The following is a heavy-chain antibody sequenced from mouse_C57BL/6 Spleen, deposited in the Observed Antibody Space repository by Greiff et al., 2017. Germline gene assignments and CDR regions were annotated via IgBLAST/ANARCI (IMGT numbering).Heavy chain of an antibody. CDR3: ARSGYYLYYYAMDY. Sequence: EVKLQESGGGLVKPGGSLKLSCAASGFTFSDYGMHWVRQAPETGLEWVAYISSGSSTIYYADTVKGRFTISRDNAKNTLFLQMTILRSEDTAMYYCARSGYYLYYYAMDYWGQGTSVTVSS. CDR1: GFTFSDYG. V-gene: IGHV5-17*01. D-gene: IGHD2-3*01. J-gene: IGHJ4*01. CDR2: ISSGSSTI.